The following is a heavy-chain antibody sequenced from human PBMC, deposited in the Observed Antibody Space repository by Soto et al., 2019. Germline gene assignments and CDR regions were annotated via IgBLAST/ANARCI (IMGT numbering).Heavy chain of an antibody. J-gene: IGHJ4*02. V-gene: IGHV1-18*01. CDR2: ISGYNGHT. Sequence: QVQVVQSGPEVKKPGASVKVSCKVSGFTFSNHGLSWVRQAPGQGLEWMGWISGYNGHTNYAQKFQGRVTVTTDSPPSTGSAPVGRELRSLTADDTAVYYYARVGGDVDYVWAPRRALEYWGQGTLVTVSS. CDR1: GFTFSNHG. D-gene: IGHD3-16*01. CDR3: ARVGGDVDYVWAPRRALEY.